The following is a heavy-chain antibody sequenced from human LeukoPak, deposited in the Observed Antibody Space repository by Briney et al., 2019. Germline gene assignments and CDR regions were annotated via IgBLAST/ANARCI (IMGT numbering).Heavy chain of an antibody. CDR3: ARDLGYSGYWRQYYMDV. CDR1: GFTFDDYG. CDR2: INWNGGST. D-gene: IGHD5-12*01. V-gene: IGHV3-20*04. J-gene: IGHJ6*03. Sequence: GGSLRLSCAASGFTFDDYGMSWVRQAPGKGLEWVSGINWNGGSTGYADSVKGRFTISRDNAKNSLYLQMNSLRAEDTALYYCARDLGYSGYWRQYYMDVWGKGTTVTVSS.